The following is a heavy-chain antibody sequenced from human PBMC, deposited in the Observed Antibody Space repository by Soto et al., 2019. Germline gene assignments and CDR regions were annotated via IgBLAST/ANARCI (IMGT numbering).Heavy chain of an antibody. J-gene: IGHJ4*02. Sequence: QVQLQESGPGLVKPSGTLSLSCGVSGDSFSSSNWWTWIRQPPGKGLEWIGDILHTGHTDISPSLRSRITISIDTSKKEFSLKMPSVTAADTAVYYCGRSPRRVDGKWYVDYWGPGALVIVAS. CDR1: GDSFSSSNW. D-gene: IGHD2-15*01. CDR2: ILHTGHT. V-gene: IGHV4-4*02. CDR3: GRSPRRVDGKWYVDY.